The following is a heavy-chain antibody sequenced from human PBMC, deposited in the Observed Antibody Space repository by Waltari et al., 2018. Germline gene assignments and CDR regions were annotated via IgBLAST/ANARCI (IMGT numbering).Heavy chain of an antibody. Sequence: EVQLLESGGGLVQPGGSLRLSCAASGFSFSSYARSGVRQAPGKGLEWVSVIYSGGSTYYADSVKGRFTISRDNSKNTLYLQMNSLRAEDTAVYYCAKSGSGYLYYMDVWGKGTTVTVSS. CDR1: GFSFSSYA. J-gene: IGHJ6*03. CDR2: IYSGGST. D-gene: IGHD5-12*01. CDR3: AKSGSGYLYYMDV. V-gene: IGHV3-23*03.